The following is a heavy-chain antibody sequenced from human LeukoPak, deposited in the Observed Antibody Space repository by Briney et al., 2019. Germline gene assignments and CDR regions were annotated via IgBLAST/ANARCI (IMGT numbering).Heavy chain of an antibody. CDR3: ARGRPGRDGCNYFDY. J-gene: IGHJ4*02. V-gene: IGHV4-61*08. CDR1: GGSSGDSIRGYY. D-gene: IGHD5-24*01. CDR2: IYYSGGT. Sequence: SETLSLTCTVSGGSSGDSIRGYYWSWIRQPPGEGLKWIGYIYYSGGTEYYPSLKSRVTISVDTSKNQFSLKLTSVTAADTAVYYCARGRPGRDGCNYFDYWGQGTLVTVSS.